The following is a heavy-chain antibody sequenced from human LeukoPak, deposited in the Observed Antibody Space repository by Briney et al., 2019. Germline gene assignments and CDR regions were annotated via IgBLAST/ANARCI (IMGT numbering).Heavy chain of an antibody. CDR2: IKSKTEGGTT. CDR3: PTDVWVATRSDY. D-gene: IGHD6-6*01. Sequence: PGGSLRLSCAASGFTLNNAWMNWVRQAPGKGLEWVGRIKSKTEGGTTDYAAPVKGRFTISRDDSRSTVYLQMNSLKTEDTAVYYCPTDVWVATRSDYWGQETLVTVS. CDR1: GFTLNNAW. V-gene: IGHV3-15*07. J-gene: IGHJ4*02.